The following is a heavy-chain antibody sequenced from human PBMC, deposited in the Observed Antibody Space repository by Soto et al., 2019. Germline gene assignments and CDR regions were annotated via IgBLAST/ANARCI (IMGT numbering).Heavy chain of an antibody. V-gene: IGHV3-48*03. D-gene: IGHD4-17*01. J-gene: IGHJ4*02. Sequence: EVQLVESGGGLVQPGGSLRLSCATSGFTFSTSAMDWVRQSPGKGLEWLSYISSSGDSIYYADSVKGRFTVSRDNAKNSLFLQMNSLRDEDTAFYYCVTHGPTRVTAGFDYWGQGTLVTVS. CDR1: GFTFSTSA. CDR2: ISSSGDSI. CDR3: VTHGPTRVTAGFDY.